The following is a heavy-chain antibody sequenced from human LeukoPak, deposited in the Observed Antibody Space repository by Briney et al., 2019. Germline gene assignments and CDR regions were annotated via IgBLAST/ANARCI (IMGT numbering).Heavy chain of an antibody. J-gene: IGHJ3*02. CDR3: VKAEPGMRDAFDI. CDR1: GFTFSSYA. D-gene: IGHD6-13*01. CDR2: ISSNGGST. Sequence: PGGSLRLSCAASGFTFSSYAMHWVRQAPGKGLEYVSAISSNGGSTYYADSVKGRFTISRDNSKNTLYLQMSSLRAEDTAVYYCVKAEPGMRDAFDIWGQGTMVTVSS. V-gene: IGHV3-64D*09.